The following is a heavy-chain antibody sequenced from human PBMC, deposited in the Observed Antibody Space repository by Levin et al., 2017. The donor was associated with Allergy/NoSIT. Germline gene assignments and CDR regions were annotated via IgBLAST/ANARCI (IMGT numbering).Heavy chain of an antibody. CDR3: ARLDYGDYAWHY. J-gene: IGHJ4*02. CDR2: IIPIFGTV. V-gene: IGHV1-69*13. Sequence: ASVKVSCKASGGTFSSYAISWVRQAPGQGLEWMGGIIPIFGTVNYAQKFQGRVTITADESTSTAYMELSSLRSEDTAVYYCARLDYGDYAWHYWGQGTLVTVSS. D-gene: IGHD4-17*01. CDR1: GGTFSSYA.